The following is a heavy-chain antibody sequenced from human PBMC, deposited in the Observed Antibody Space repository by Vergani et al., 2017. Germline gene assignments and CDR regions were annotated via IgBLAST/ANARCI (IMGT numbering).Heavy chain of an antibody. Sequence: QVQLQESGPGLVKPSETLSLTCTISGGFVSSDSYYWNWVRQPAGKGLEWIGYIYYSGSTNYNPSLKSRVTISIDTSKTQFSLKLSSVTAADTAVYYCARDTQSHYYNGMDVWGQGTTVTVSS. J-gene: IGHJ6*02. D-gene: IGHD4-11*01. CDR3: ARDTQSHYYNGMDV. CDR2: IYYSGST. CDR1: GGFVSSDSYY. V-gene: IGHV4-61*10.